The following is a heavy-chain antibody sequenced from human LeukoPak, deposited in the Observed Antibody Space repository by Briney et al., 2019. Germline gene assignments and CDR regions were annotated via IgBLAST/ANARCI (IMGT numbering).Heavy chain of an antibody. Sequence: SETLSLTCTVSGGSISSYFWSWIRQPPGKGLQWIGYMYHSGSTYYNPSLKSRVTISIDTSKNQFPLKLTSATAADTAVYYCARYTNREFDFWGQGTLVTVSS. CDR2: MYHSGST. V-gene: IGHV4-59*01. CDR3: ARYTNREFDF. J-gene: IGHJ4*02. D-gene: IGHD2-2*02. CDR1: GGSISSYF.